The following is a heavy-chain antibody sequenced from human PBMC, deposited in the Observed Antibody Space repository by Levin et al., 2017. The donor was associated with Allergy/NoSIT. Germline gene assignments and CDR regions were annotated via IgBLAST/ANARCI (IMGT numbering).Heavy chain of an antibody. J-gene: IGHJ4*02. CDR3: ARLQDSSGYYPGTVDY. V-gene: IGHV5-10-1*01. D-gene: IGHD3-22*01. Sequence: GGSLRLSCKGSGYSFTSYWISWVRQMPGKGLEWMGTIDPSDSYNNYSPSFQGHVTISADRSITTAYLQWSSLKASDTAMYYCARLQDSSGYYPGTVDYWGQGTLVTVSS. CDR1: GYSFTSYW. CDR2: IDPSDSYN.